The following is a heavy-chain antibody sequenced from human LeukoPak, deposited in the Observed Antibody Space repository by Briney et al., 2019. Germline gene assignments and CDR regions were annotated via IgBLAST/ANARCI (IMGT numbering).Heavy chain of an antibody. V-gene: IGHV1-69*13. Sequence: EASVKVSCKASGGTFSSYAISWVRQAPGQGLEWMGGIIPIFGTANYAQKFQGRVTITADESTSTAYMELSSLRSEDTAVYYCAKDFCSSTSCYEYGEFDYWGQGTLVTVSS. CDR3: AKDFCSSTSCYEYGEFDY. CDR1: GGTFSSYA. J-gene: IGHJ4*02. D-gene: IGHD2-2*01. CDR2: IIPIFGTA.